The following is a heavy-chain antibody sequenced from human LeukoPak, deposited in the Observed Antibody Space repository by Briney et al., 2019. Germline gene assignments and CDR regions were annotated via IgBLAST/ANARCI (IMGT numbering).Heavy chain of an antibody. CDR1: GGSISSYY. CDR2: IYYSGST. J-gene: IGHJ4*02. V-gene: IGHV4-59*01. D-gene: IGHD4-17*01. Sequence: SETLSLTCTVSGGSISSYYWSWIRQPPGKGLEWIGYIYYSGSTNYNPSLKSRVIISVDTSKNQFSLKLSSVTAADTAVYYCAALESTVTAHVDYWGQGTLVTVSS. CDR3: AALESTVTAHVDY.